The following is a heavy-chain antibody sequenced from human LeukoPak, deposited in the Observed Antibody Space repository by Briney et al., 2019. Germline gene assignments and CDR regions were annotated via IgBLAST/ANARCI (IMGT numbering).Heavy chain of an antibody. J-gene: IGHJ5*02. CDR2: IYYSGST. CDR3: ARVLDGDYVDP. CDR1: GGSISSGDYY. D-gene: IGHD4-17*01. V-gene: IGHV4-30-4*01. Sequence: SETLSLTCTVSGGSISSGDYYWSWIRQPPGKGLEWIGYIYYSGSTYYNPSLKSRVTISVDTSKNQFSLKLSSVTAADTAVYYCARVLDGDYVDPWGQGTLVTVSS.